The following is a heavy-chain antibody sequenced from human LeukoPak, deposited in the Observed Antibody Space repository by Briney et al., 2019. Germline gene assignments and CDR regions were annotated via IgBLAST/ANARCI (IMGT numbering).Heavy chain of an antibody. D-gene: IGHD5/OR15-5a*01. V-gene: IGHV3-23*01. J-gene: IGHJ4*02. CDR3: STDIKRPRNIVSTIRDY. Sequence: GGSLRLSCAASGFTFSSYAMSWVRQAPGKGLEWVSVISGSGGSTYSADSVKGRFTISRDNSKNTLYLQMNSLRTEDTALYYCSTDIKRPRNIVSTIRDYWGQGTLVTVSS. CDR1: GFTFSSYA. CDR2: ISGSGGST.